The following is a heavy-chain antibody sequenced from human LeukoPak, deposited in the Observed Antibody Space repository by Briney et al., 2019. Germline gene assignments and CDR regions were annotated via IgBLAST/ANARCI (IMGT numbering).Heavy chain of an antibody. D-gene: IGHD3-10*01. CDR2: INPNSGGT. CDR3: ARGSMVRGVSLGFDP. CDR1: GGTFSSYA. V-gene: IGHV1-2*02. Sequence: ASVKVSCKASGGTFSSYAISWVRQAPGQGLEWVGWINPNSGGTNYAQEFQGRVTMTRDTSISTTYMELSRLRSDDTAVYYCARGSMVRGVSLGFDPWGQGTLVTVSS. J-gene: IGHJ5*02.